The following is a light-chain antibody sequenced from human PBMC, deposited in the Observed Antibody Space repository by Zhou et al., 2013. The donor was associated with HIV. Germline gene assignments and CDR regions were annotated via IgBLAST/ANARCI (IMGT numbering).Light chain of an antibody. CDR2: WAS. CDR3: QQYYSSPPT. J-gene: IGKJ1*01. CDR1: QSVLYSSNNKNY. Sequence: DIVMTQSPDSLAVSLGERATINCKSSQSVLYSSNNKNYLAWYQQKPGQPPKLLIYWASTRQSGVPDRFSGSGSGTDFTFTISSLQAEDVAVYHCQQYYSSPPTFGQGDQGGNQT. V-gene: IGKV4-1*01.